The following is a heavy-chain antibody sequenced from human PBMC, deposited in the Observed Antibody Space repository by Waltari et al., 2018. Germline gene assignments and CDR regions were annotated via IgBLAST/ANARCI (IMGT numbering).Heavy chain of an antibody. D-gene: IGHD6-13*01. CDR3: AKDIASEYSSSWYVEYFQH. CDR2: IYHSGST. J-gene: IGHJ1*01. CDR1: GGSISSGGYY. V-gene: IGHV4-31*03. Sequence: QVQLQESGPGLVKPSQTLSLTCTVSGGSISSGGYYWSWIRQHPGKGLEWIGYIYHSGSTYYNPSLKSRVTISVDRSKNQFSLKLSSVTAADTAVYYCAKDIASEYSSSWYVEYFQHWGQGTLVTVSS.